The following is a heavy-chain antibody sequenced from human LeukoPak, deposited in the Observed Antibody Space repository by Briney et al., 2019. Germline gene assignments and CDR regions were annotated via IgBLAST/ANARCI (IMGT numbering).Heavy chain of an antibody. V-gene: IGHV1-8*01. CDR2: MNPNSGNT. D-gene: IGHD3-10*01. Sequence: GASVKVSCKASGYTFTSYDINWVRQATGQGLEWMGWMNPNSGNTGYAQKFQGRVTMTRNTSISTAYMELSSLRSEDTAVYYCARVEVRGTRYYFDYWGQGTLVTVSS. CDR3: ARVEVRGTRYYFDY. J-gene: IGHJ4*02. CDR1: GYTFTSYD.